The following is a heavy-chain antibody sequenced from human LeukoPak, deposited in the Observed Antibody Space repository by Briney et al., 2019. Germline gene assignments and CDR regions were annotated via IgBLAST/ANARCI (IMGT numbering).Heavy chain of an antibody. CDR1: GFTFSDYY. J-gene: IGHJ3*02. V-gene: IGHV3-11*06. D-gene: IGHD4-17*01. CDR2: ISSSYSYI. Sequence: PGGSLRLSCAASGFTFSDYYISWIRQAPGKGLEWVSSISSSYSYIYYADSVKGRFTISRDNAKNSLYLQMNSLRAEDTAVYYCARDRIIYGDYGDAFDIWGQGTMVTVSS. CDR3: ARDRIIYGDYGDAFDI.